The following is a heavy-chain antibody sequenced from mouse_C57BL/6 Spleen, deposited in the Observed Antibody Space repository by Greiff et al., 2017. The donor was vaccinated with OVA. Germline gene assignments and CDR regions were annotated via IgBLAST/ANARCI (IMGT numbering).Heavy chain of an antibody. CDR3: ARGRGNGFAY. CDR2: ISYDGSN. D-gene: IGHD2-1*01. J-gene: IGHJ3*01. CDR1: GYSITSGYY. Sequence: ESGPGLVKPSQSLSLTCSVTGYSITSGYYWNWIRQFPGNKLEWMGYISYDGSNNYNPSLKNRISITRDTSKNQFFLKLNSVTTEDTATYYCARGRGNGFAYWGQGTLVTVSA. V-gene: IGHV3-6*01.